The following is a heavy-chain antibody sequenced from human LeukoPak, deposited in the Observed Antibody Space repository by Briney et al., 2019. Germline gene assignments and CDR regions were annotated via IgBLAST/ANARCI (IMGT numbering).Heavy chain of an antibody. V-gene: IGHV3-23*01. Sequence: PGGSLRLSCAASEFTFSSYAMSWVRQAPGKGLEWVSAISGSGVSTYYADSVKGRFTISRDTSNNTLYLQMNSLRAEDTAVYYCARVYYYDSSGLDYWGQGTLVTVSS. CDR1: EFTFSSYA. J-gene: IGHJ4*02. D-gene: IGHD3-22*01. CDR3: ARVYYYDSSGLDY. CDR2: ISGSGVST.